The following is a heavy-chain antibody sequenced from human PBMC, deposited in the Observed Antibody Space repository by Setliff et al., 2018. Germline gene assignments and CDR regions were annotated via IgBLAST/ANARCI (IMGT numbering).Heavy chain of an antibody. CDR3: ARDYQGGWFDP. V-gene: IGHV4-59*01. J-gene: IGHJ5*02. Sequence: ETLSLTCTISGGFTSSFYWSWIRQAPGKGLEWIGYVDHSGSTNFSPSLKSRGTISVDTSKTQVSLTLTSVTAADTAVYYCARDYQGGWFDPWVPETLLVTGSS. D-gene: IGHD3-16*01. CDR2: VDHSGST. CDR1: GGFTSSFY.